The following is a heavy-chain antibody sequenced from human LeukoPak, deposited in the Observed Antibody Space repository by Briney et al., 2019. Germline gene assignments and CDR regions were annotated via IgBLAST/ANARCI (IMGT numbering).Heavy chain of an antibody. V-gene: IGHV3-23*01. D-gene: IGHD1-1*01. Sequence: GGTLRLSCAASGFTFSSYGMSWVRQAPGKGLEWVSAISGSGGSTYYADSAKGRFTISRDNSKNTLYLQMNSLRAEDTAVYYCAKDLELEMGAFDIWGQGTMVTVSS. J-gene: IGHJ3*02. CDR1: GFTFSSYG. CDR2: ISGSGGST. CDR3: AKDLELEMGAFDI.